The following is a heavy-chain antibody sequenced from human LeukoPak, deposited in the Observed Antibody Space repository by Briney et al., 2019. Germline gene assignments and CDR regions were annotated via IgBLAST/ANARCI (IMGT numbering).Heavy chain of an antibody. J-gene: IGHJ6*02. D-gene: IGHD3-9*01. CDR3: ARGSYDMPYGMDV. CDR1: GGSVSSGSYY. CDR2: IYYSGST. V-gene: IGHV4-61*01. Sequence: SETLSLTCTVSGGSVSSGSYYWSWIRQPPGKGLEWIGYIYYSGSTNYNPSLKSRVTISVDTSKDQFSLKLSSVTAADTAVYYCARGSYDMPYGMDVWGQGTTVTVSS.